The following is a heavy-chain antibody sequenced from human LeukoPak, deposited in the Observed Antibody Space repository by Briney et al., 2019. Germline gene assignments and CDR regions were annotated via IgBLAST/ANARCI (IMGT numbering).Heavy chain of an antibody. D-gene: IGHD2-2*01. V-gene: IGHV4-30-2*01. J-gene: IGHJ5*02. CDR2: IYHSGST. CDR3: ARDCRYCSSTSCYFWFDP. Sequence: SQTLSLTCAVSGGSISSGGYSWSWIRQPPGKGLEWIGYIYHSGSTYYSPSLKSRVTISVDRSKNQFSLKLSSVTAADTAVYYCARDCRYCSSTSCYFWFDPWGQGTLVTVSS. CDR1: GGSISSGGYS.